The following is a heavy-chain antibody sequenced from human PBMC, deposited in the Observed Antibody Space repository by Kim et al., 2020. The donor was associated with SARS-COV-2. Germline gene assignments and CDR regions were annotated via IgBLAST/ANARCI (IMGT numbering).Heavy chain of an antibody. CDR3: ARDDQALLWFGELSDAFVI. D-gene: IGHD3-10*01. CDR1: GFTFSSYS. J-gene: IGHJ3*02. CDR2: ISSSSSTI. V-gene: IGHV3-48*02. Sequence: GGSLRLSCAASGFTFSSYSMNWVRQAPGKGLEWVSYISSSSSTIYYADSVKGRFTISRDNAKNSLYLQMNSLRDEDTAVYYCARDDQALLWFGELSDAFVIWGQGTMVTVSS.